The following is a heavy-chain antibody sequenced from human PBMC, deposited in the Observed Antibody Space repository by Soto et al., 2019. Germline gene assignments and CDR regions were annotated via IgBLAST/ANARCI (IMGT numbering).Heavy chain of an antibody. V-gene: IGHV1-18*01. D-gene: IGHD3-3*01. CDR3: ARRDYDFWSGYYSNWFDP. Sequence: GASVKVSCKASGYTFTSSGISWVRQAPGQALEGVGWISAYHGNTNYAQKLQDRVTMTTDTSTSTAYMELRSLRSDDTAVYYCARRDYDFWSGYYSNWFDPWGQGTLVTVSS. CDR2: ISAYHGNT. CDR1: GYTFTSSG. J-gene: IGHJ5*02.